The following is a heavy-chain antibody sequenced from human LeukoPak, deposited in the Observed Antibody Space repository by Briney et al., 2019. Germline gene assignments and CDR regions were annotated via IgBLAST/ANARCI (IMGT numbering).Heavy chain of an antibody. J-gene: IGHJ4*02. Sequence: GGSLRLSCAASGFTFSSYSMNWVRQAPGKGLEWVSYISGGSGYIYYADSVKGRFTISRDNAKNSLYLQMNSLRAEDTVVYYCARAIAVAEGYWGQGTLVTVSS. CDR1: GFTFSSYS. D-gene: IGHD6-19*01. CDR3: ARAIAVAEGY. CDR2: ISGGSGYI. V-gene: IGHV3-21*01.